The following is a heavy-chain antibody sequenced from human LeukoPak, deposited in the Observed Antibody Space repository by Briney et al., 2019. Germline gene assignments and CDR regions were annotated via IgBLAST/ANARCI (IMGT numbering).Heavy chain of an antibody. D-gene: IGHD3-9*01. J-gene: IGHJ4*02. CDR1: GFTFSSYG. Sequence: GGSLRLSCAASGFTFSSYGMSWVRQAPGKGLEWVSYISSSGSTIYYADSVKGRFTISRDNAKNSLYLQMNSLRAEDTAVYYCARAWRYFDISPPVDYWGQGTLVTVSS. CDR3: ARAWRYFDISPPVDY. V-gene: IGHV3-48*04. CDR2: ISSSGSTI.